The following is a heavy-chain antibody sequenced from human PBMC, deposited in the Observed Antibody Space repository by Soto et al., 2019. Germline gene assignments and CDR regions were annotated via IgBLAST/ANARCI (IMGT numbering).Heavy chain of an antibody. CDR3: ARLITISEPHFDY. V-gene: IGHV4-31*03. J-gene: IGHJ4*02. Sequence: QVQLQESGPGLVKPSQTLSLTCTVSGGSISSGGYYWSWIRQHPGKGLEWIGYIYYSGSTYYNPSLKSRVTISVDTSKNQFSLKLSSVTAADTAVSYCARLITISEPHFDYWGQGTLVTVSS. CDR2: IYYSGST. CDR1: GGSISSGGYY. D-gene: IGHD3-3*01.